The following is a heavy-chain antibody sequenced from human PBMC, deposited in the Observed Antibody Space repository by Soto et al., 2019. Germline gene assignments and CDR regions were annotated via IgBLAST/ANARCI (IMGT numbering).Heavy chain of an antibody. CDR2: ISFDGLNE. CDR3: AKGDWTDAPGYFDY. Sequence: QVHLLESGGGVAQPGRSLRLSCAASGFMFNNYGMHWVRQAPGKGLEWVALISFDGLNEYYADSVKGRFTISRDNSRNALFLQMNSLGAEDSAVYYWAKGDWTDAPGYFDYWCQGTLVTVSS. D-gene: IGHD1-1*01. J-gene: IGHJ4*02. V-gene: IGHV3-30*18. CDR1: GFMFNNYG.